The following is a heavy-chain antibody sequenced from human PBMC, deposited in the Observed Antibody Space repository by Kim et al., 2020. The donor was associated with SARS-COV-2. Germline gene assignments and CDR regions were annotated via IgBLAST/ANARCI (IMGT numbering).Heavy chain of an antibody. V-gene: IGHV3-30*18. CDR3: AKDQYYYDSRGYYYAGIGYYYYGMDV. J-gene: IGHJ6*02. CDR1: GFTFSSYG. CDR2: ISYDGSNK. D-gene: IGHD3-22*01. Sequence: GGSLRLSCAASGFTFSSYGMHWVRQAPGKGLEWVAVISYDGSNKYYADSVKGRFTISRDNSKNTLYLQMNSLRAEDTAVYYCAKDQYYYDSRGYYYAGIGYYYYGMDVWGQGTTVTVSS.